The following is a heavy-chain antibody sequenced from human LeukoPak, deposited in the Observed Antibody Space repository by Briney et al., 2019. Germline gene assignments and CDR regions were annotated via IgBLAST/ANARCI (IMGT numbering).Heavy chain of an antibody. D-gene: IGHD6-13*01. CDR2: ISSSSSTI. V-gene: IGHV3-48*01. J-gene: IGHJ4*02. Sequence: GGSLRLSCAASGFTFSSYSMNWVRQAPGRGLEWVSYISSSSSTIYYADSVKGRFTISRDNAKNSLYLQMNSLRAEDTAVYYCARDHDSSSCPYFDYWGQGTLVTVSS. CDR1: GFTFSSYS. CDR3: ARDHDSSSCPYFDY.